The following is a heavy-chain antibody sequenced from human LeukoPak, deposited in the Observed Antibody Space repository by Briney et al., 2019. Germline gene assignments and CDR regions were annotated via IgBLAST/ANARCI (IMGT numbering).Heavy chain of an antibody. CDR1: GLTFSSYA. CDR2: ARGSGGTT. D-gene: IGHD1-26*01. V-gene: IGHV3-23*01. J-gene: IGHJ4*02. CDR3: AKELSGSYYGPPYLDY. Sequence: GGSLRLSCAASGLTFSSYAMSWVRQAPGKGLEWVSIARGSGGTTYYADSVKGRFTISRDNPKNTLYLQMNSLRAEDTAVYYCAKELSGSYYGPPYLDYWGQGTLLTVSS.